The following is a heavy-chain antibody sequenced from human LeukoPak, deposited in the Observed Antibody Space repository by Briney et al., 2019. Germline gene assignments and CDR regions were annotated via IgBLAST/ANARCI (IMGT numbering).Heavy chain of an antibody. CDR1: GYTFTAYY. V-gene: IGHV1-2*06. J-gene: IGHJ4*02. CDR3: ACWGGGNQGH. CDR2: INPNSGET. D-gene: IGHD4-23*01. Sequence: ASVKVSCKASGYTFTAYYMHCVRQAPGQGLEWMGRINPNSGETIYAQNFQGRVTATRDTSISTAYMELSRLRSDDTAVYYCACWGGGNQGHWGQGTLVTVSS.